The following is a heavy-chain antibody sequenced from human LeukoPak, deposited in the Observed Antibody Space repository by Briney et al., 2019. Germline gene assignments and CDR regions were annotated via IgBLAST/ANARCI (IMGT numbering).Heavy chain of an antibody. CDR3: AREDCSGGSCYSPFDY. Sequence: SVKVSCKASGGTFSSYTISWVRQAPGQGLEWMGRITPILGIANYAQKFQGRVTITADKSTSTAYMELSSLRSEDTAVYYCAREDCSGGSCYSPFDYWGQGTLVTVSS. D-gene: IGHD2-15*01. CDR2: ITPILGIA. V-gene: IGHV1-69*04. J-gene: IGHJ4*02. CDR1: GGTFSSYT.